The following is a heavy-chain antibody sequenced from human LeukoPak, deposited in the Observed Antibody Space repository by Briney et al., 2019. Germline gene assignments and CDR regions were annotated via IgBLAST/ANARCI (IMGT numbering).Heavy chain of an antibody. J-gene: IGHJ4*02. CDR3: ARGGSWGYGY. CDR1: GGSFSGYY. CDR2: INHSGGT. D-gene: IGHD5-18*01. Sequence: SETLSLTCGVYGGSFSGYYWNWIRQSPGKGLEWIGEINHSGGTNYNPSLKSRATILVDTSKKQFFLKLSSVTAADTAVYYCARGGSWGYGYWGQGTLVTVSS. V-gene: IGHV4-34*01.